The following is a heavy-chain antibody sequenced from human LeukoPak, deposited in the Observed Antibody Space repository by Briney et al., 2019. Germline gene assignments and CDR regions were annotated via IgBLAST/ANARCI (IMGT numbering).Heavy chain of an antibody. CDR1: GGSISSYY. J-gene: IGHJ3*02. CDR2: IYYSGST. D-gene: IGHD3-22*01. CDR3: ARPLAAASYYDSSGAFDI. Sequence: NSSETLSLTCTVSGGSISSYYWSWIRQPPGKGLEWIGYIYYSGSTNYNPSLKSRVTISVDTSKNQFSLKLSSVTAADTAVYYCARPLAAASYYDSSGAFDIWGQGTMVTVSS. V-gene: IGHV4-59*08.